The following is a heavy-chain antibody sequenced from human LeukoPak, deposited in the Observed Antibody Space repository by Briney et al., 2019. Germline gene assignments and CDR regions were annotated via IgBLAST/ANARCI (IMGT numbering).Heavy chain of an antibody. CDR2: IYYSGST. J-gene: IGHJ4*02. D-gene: IGHD3-3*01. CDR3: VRASRITIFGVVSYYFDY. V-gene: IGHV4-31*03. Sequence: PPQTLSLTCTVSGGSISSGGYYWSCIRQHPGKGLEWIGYIYYSGSTYYNPSLKSRLTISVDTSKNQFSLKLSSVTAADTAVYYCVRASRITIFGVVSYYFDYWGQGTLVTVSS. CDR1: GGSISSGGYY.